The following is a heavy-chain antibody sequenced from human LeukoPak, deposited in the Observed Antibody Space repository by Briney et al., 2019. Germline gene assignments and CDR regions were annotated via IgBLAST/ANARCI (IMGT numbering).Heavy chain of an antibody. J-gene: IGHJ4*02. CDR2: ISSSSSYI. CDR1: GFTFSAFA. V-gene: IGHV3-21*01. D-gene: IGHD4-17*01. CDR3: ARDRGTTVTARELGYYFDY. Sequence: GGSLRLSCAASGFTFSAFAMNWVRQAPGKGLEWVSSISSSSSYIYYADSVKGRFTISRDNAKNSLYLQMNSLRAEDTAVYYCARDRGTTVTARELGYYFDYWGQGTLVTVSS.